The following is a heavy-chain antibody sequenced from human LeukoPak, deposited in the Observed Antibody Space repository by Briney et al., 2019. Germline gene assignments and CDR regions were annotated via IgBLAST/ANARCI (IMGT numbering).Heavy chain of an antibody. CDR1: GYTFTSYA. J-gene: IGHJ6*02. D-gene: IGHD5-18*01. V-gene: IGHV1-18*01. Sequence: ASVKVSCKASGYTFTSYAISWERQAPGQGLEWMGWISGYNGNTKYAQKVQGRVTMTTDTSTSTAYMELRSLRSDDTAVYYCARVYSYGSDYYYGMDVWGQGTTVTVSS. CDR3: ARVYSYGSDYYYGMDV. CDR2: ISGYNGNT.